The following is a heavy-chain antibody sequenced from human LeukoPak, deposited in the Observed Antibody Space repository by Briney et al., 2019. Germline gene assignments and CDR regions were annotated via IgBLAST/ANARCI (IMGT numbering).Heavy chain of an antibody. J-gene: IGHJ4*02. Sequence: PSETLSLTCAVYGGSFSGYYWSWIRQPPGKGLEWIGEINHSGSTNYNPSLKSRVTISVDTSKNQFSLKLSSVTAADTAVYYCARGEYDTLTGYYLFDYWGQGTLVTVSS. CDR3: ARGEYDTLTGYYLFDY. D-gene: IGHD3-9*01. CDR1: GGSFSGYY. V-gene: IGHV4-34*01. CDR2: INHSGST.